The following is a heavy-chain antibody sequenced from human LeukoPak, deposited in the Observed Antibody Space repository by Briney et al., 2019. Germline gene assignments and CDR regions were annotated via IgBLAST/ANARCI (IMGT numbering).Heavy chain of an antibody. V-gene: IGHV4-34*01. J-gene: IGHJ6*02. CDR2: INHSGST. CDR3: ARVAARYVGMDV. CDR1: GGSFSGYY. Sequence: SETLSLTCAVYGGSFSGYYWSWIRQPPGKGLEWIGEINHSGSTNYNPSLKSRVTISVDTSKKQVSLNLSSVTAADTAVYYCARVAARYVGMDVWGQGTTVTVSS. D-gene: IGHD6-6*01.